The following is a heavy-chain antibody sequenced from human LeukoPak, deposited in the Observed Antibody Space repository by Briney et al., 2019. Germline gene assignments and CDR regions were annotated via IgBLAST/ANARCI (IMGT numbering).Heavy chain of an antibody. CDR1: GFTFSSYG. V-gene: IGHV3-30*18. CDR3: AKERGYFDWLLDDY. CDR2: ISYDGSNK. J-gene: IGHJ4*02. Sequence: SGTSLRLSCAASGFTFSSYGMHWVRQAPGKGLEWVAVISYDGSNKYYADSVKGRFTISRDNSKNTLYLQMNSLRAEDTAVYYCAKERGYFDWLLDDYWGQGTLVTVSS. D-gene: IGHD3-9*01.